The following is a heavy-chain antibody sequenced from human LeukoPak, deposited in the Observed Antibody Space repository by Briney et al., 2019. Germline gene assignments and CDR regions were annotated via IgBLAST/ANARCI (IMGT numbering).Heavy chain of an antibody. V-gene: IGHV5-51*01. CDR2: INPGDSET. CDR3: ARPGYRSRYFDY. J-gene: IGHJ4*02. CDR1: GYSFTSYW. Sequence: GESLKISCKGSGYSFTSYWIGWVRQMPGKGLEWMGSINPGDSETKYSPSFQGQVTISADNSISTAYLQWSSLKASDTAMYYCARPGYRSRYFDYWGQGTLVTVSS. D-gene: IGHD6-19*01.